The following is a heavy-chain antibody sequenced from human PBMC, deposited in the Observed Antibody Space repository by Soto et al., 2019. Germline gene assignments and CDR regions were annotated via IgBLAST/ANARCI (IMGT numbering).Heavy chain of an antibody. CDR2: IKSKTDDGTI. J-gene: IGHJ4*02. V-gene: IGHV3-15*01. D-gene: IGHD3-10*01. CDR1: GFSFRNAW. Sequence: GGSLRLSCAVSGFSFRNAWMTWVRQAPGKGLEWVGRIKSKTDDGTIDYAAPVKGRFTISRDDSKKMLYLQMDSLKTEDTAVYYCTTDPALGDFDYWGQGTLVTVS. CDR3: TTDPALGDFDY.